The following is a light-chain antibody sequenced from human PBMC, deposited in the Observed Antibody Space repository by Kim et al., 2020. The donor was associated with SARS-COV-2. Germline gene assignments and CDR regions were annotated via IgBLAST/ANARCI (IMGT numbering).Light chain of an antibody. V-gene: IGLV3-19*01. Sequence: SSELTQDPTVSVALGQTVRITCHGDSLRSHYASWYRQKPGQAPVLVIYGKNNRPSGIRARFSGSTSGNTASLTITGAQAEDEADYYCNCRDSNHWVFGGGTQLTVL. CDR1: SLRSHY. J-gene: IGLJ3*02. CDR3: NCRDSNHWV. CDR2: GKN.